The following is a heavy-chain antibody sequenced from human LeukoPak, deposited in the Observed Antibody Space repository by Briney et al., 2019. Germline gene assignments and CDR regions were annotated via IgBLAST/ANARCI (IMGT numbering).Heavy chain of an antibody. D-gene: IGHD3-3*01. CDR2: IIPIFGTA. Sequence: SVKVSCKASGGTFSSYAISWVRQAPGQGLEWMGGIIPIFGTANYTQKFQGRVTITADKSTSTAYMELSRLRSDDTAVYYCARWDVWLDAFDIWGQGTMVTVSS. CDR3: ARWDVWLDAFDI. J-gene: IGHJ3*02. V-gene: IGHV1-69*06. CDR1: GGTFSSYA.